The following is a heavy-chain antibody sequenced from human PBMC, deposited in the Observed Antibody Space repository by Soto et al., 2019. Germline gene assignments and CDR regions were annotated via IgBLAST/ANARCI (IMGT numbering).Heavy chain of an antibody. D-gene: IGHD5-18*01. CDR3: ARQAPRGYTYAKYYFEY. V-gene: IGHV5-10-1*01. CDR1: GYKFTINW. CDR2: IDPSDSYT. Sequence: PGESLKISCQASGYKFTINWLSWVRQVPGKGPEWVGRIDPSDSYTKYSPSFQGRVTITTDKSISTVYLQWDSLQASDTAMYYCARQAPRGYTYAKYYFEYWGQGTLVTVSS. J-gene: IGHJ4*02.